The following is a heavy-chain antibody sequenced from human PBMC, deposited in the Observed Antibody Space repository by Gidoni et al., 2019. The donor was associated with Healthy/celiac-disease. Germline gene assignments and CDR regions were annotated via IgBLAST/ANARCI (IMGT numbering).Heavy chain of an antibody. CDR1: GGSISSGGYY. D-gene: IGHD3-3*01. Sequence: QVQLQESGPGLVKPSPTLSLTCTVSGGSISSGGYYWSWFRQHPGKGLEWIGYIYYSGSTYYNPSLKSRVTISVDTSKNQFSLKLSSVTAADTAVYYCAREGYDFWSGYPPGGGRYFDLWGRGTLVTVSS. CDR3: AREGYDFWSGYPPGGGRYFDL. J-gene: IGHJ2*01. CDR2: IYYSGST. V-gene: IGHV4-31*03.